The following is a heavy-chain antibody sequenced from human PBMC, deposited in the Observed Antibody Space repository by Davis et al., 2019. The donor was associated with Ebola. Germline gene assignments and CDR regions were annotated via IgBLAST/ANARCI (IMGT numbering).Heavy chain of an antibody. CDR2: ISSSGSTI. Sequence: GESLKISCAASGFTFSDYYMSWIRQAPGKGLEWVSYISSSGSTIYYADSVKGRFTISRDNAKNSLYLQMNSLRAEDTAVYYCARDPTHYDFWSGLYYYGMDVWGQGTTVTVSS. CDR1: GFTFSDYY. J-gene: IGHJ6*02. D-gene: IGHD3-3*01. V-gene: IGHV3-11*01. CDR3: ARDPTHYDFWSGLYYYGMDV.